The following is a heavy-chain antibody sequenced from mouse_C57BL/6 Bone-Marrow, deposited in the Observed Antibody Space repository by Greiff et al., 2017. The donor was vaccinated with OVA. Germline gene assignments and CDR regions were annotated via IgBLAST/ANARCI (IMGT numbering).Heavy chain of an antibody. Sequence: EVQRVESGGGLVQPGGSLKLSCAASGFTFSDYGMAWVRQAPRKGPEWVAFISNLAYSIYYADTVTGRFTISRENAKNTLYLERSSLRSEDTAMYYCARLYYYGSRRFAYWGQGTLVTVSA. D-gene: IGHD1-1*01. CDR3: ARLYYYGSRRFAY. J-gene: IGHJ3*01. CDR1: GFTFSDYG. CDR2: ISNLAYSI. V-gene: IGHV5-15*01.